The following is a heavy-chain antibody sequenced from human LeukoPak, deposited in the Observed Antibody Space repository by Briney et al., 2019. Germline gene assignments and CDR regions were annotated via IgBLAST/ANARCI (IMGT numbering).Heavy chain of an antibody. D-gene: IGHD3-3*01. J-gene: IGHJ4*01. CDR3: ARGGGFLEWFDY. CDR1: GGSISSSY. CDR2: IYSSGSA. Sequence: PSETLSLTCTVSGGSISSSYWSWLRQPAGKGLEWIGRIYSSGSANFSPSLKSRVTMSVDTSKNQFSLKLSSVTAADTAVYFCARGGGFLEWFDYWGQGTLVTVSS. V-gene: IGHV4-4*07.